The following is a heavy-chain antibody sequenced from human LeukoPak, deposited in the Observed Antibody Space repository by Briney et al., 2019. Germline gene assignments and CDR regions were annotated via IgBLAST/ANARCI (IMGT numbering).Heavy chain of an antibody. CDR3: AREHSVSAEYSYGGYWFDP. J-gene: IGHJ5*02. CDR2: IYYSGST. CDR1: GGSISSYY. Sequence: KPSETLSLTCTVSGGSISSYYWSWIRQPPGKGLEWIGYIYYSGSTNYNPSLKSRVTISVDTSKNQFSLKLSSVTAADTAVYYCAREHSVSAEYSYGGYWFDPWGQGTLVTVSS. V-gene: IGHV4-59*01. D-gene: IGHD5-18*01.